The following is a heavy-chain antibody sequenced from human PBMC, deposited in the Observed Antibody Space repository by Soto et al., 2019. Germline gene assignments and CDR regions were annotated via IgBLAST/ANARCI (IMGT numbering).Heavy chain of an antibody. D-gene: IGHD3-3*01. V-gene: IGHV3-23*01. CDR3: AKDLWSGRGGGIDY. CDR1: GFTLSSYA. J-gene: IGHJ4*02. Sequence: EVQLLDSGGGLVQPGGSLRLSFGASGFTLSSYAMPLVRQAPGEGLEWVSTISGAALNTYYAGSVKGRFTISRDSSKRTVYLQMNSLSAADTAVYYCAKDLWSGRGGGIDYWGQGTLVTVSS. CDR2: ISGAALNT.